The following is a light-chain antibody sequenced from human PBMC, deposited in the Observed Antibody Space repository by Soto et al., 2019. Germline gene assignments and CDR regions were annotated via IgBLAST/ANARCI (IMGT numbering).Light chain of an antibody. Sequence: EIVMTQSPTTLSVSPGERATLSCRASQSVSSNLAWYQQKPVQAPRLLIYGASTRATGTPARFSGSGSGTEFSLTISSLQSDDSAVYYGQQYNNWPPVTFGPGTKVDLK. CDR1: QSVSSN. J-gene: IGKJ3*01. V-gene: IGKV3D-15*01. CDR3: QQYNNWPPVT. CDR2: GAS.